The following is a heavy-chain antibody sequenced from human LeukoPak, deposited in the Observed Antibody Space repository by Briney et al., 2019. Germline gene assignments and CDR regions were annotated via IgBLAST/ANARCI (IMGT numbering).Heavy chain of an antibody. Sequence: PGGSLRLSCAASGFTFSSYGMHWVRQAPGKGLEWVAFIRYDGSNKYYADSVKGRFTISRDNSKNTLYLQMNSLRAEDTAVYYCANVQMKSVTYYDYVWGSYRPDDAFDIWGQGTMVTVSS. V-gene: IGHV3-30*02. CDR3: ANVQMKSVTYYDYVWGSYRPDDAFDI. CDR1: GFTFSSYG. D-gene: IGHD3-16*02. J-gene: IGHJ3*02. CDR2: IRYDGSNK.